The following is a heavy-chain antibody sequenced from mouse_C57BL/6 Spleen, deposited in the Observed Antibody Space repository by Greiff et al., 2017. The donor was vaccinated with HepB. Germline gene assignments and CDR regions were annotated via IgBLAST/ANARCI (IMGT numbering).Heavy chain of an antibody. CDR2: ISSGGDYI. J-gene: IGHJ2*01. V-gene: IGHV5-9-1*02. CDR1: GFTFSSYA. Sequence: EVKLVESGEGLVKPGGSLKLSCAASGFTFSSYAMSWVRQTPEKRLEWVAYISSGGDYIYYADTVKGRFTISRDNARNTLYLQMSSLKSEDTAMYYCTRDPIKGYYFDYWGQGTTLTVSS. CDR3: TRDPIKGYYFDY.